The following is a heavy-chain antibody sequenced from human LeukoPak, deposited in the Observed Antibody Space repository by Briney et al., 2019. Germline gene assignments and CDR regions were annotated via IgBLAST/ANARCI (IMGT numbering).Heavy chain of an antibody. CDR1: GGSFSGYY. D-gene: IGHD5-24*01. Sequence: SETLSLTCAVYGGSFSGYYWSWIRQPPEKGLEWIGEINHSGSTNYNPSLKSRVTISVDTSKNQFSLKLSSVTAADTAVYYCARLRRDGYNFLLWRAFDIWGQGTMVTVSS. CDR3: ARLRRDGYNFLLWRAFDI. V-gene: IGHV4-34*01. J-gene: IGHJ3*02. CDR2: INHSGST.